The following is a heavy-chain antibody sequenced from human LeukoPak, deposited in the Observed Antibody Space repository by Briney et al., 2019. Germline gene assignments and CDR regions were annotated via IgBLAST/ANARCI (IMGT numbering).Heavy chain of an antibody. CDR2: IYYSGST. CDR3: ARRLWELLDAFDI. V-gene: IGHV4-59*11. D-gene: IGHD1-26*01. CDR1: GGSISSHY. Sequence: SETLSLTCTVSGGSISSHYWSWIRQPPGKGLEWIGYIYYSGSTNYNPSLKSRVTISVDTSKNQFSLKLSSVTAADTAVYYCARRLWELLDAFDIWGQGTIVTVSS. J-gene: IGHJ3*02.